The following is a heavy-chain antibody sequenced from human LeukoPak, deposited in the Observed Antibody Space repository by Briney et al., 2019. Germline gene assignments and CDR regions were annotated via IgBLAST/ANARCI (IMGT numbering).Heavy chain of an antibody. Sequence: GGSLRLSCEASGFTFRSYAMTWVRQAPGKGLEWVSAISGSGTKTYYADSVKGRFTISRDNSRNTPYLQMNSLRAEDTAVYYCAQGDSYYDFLLSVWGQGTMVTVSS. CDR1: GFTFRSYA. CDR3: AQGDSYYDFLLSV. D-gene: IGHD3-3*01. CDR2: ISGSGTKT. J-gene: IGHJ3*01. V-gene: IGHV3-23*01.